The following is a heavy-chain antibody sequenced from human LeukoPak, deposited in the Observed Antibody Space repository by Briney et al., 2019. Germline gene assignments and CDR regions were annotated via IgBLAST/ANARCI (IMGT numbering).Heavy chain of an antibody. J-gene: IGHJ4*02. D-gene: IGHD3-10*01. CDR3: ARGHGSGSYYGH. V-gene: IGHV4-34*01. CDR1: GGSFSGYY. CDR2: INRGGST. Sequence: SETLSLTCAVYGGSFSGYYWSWIRQPPGKGLEWIGEINRGGSTNYNPSLKSRVTISVETSKNQFSLKLSSVTAADTAVYYCARGHGSGSYYGHWGQGTLVTVSS.